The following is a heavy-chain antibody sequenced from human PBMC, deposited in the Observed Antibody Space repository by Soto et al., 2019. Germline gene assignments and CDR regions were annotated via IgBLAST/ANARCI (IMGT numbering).Heavy chain of an antibody. Sequence: PGGSLGLSCAASGFTFRSYGMHWVRQAPGKGLEWVAVIWYDGSNKYYADSVKGRFTISRDNSKNTLYLQMNSLRAEDTAVYYCARDYYDSSGYTSQDYWGQGTLVTVSS. V-gene: IGHV3-33*01. CDR3: ARDYYDSSGYTSQDY. J-gene: IGHJ4*02. CDR2: IWYDGSNK. CDR1: GFTFRSYG. D-gene: IGHD3-22*01.